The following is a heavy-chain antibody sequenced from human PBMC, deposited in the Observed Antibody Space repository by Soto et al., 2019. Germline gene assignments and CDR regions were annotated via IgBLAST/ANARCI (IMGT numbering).Heavy chain of an antibody. CDR1: GFTLSSYA. Sequence: GGSLRLSCAASGFTLSSYAMGWVRQGPGKGLEWVAVVSIGGSTHYADSVRGRFTISRDNSKNTLSLQMNSLTAEDTAVYFCAKRRGAGGHFDYWGQGALVTVSS. D-gene: IGHD2-15*01. V-gene: IGHV3-23*01. CDR3: AKRRGAGGHFDY. J-gene: IGHJ4*02. CDR2: VSIGGST.